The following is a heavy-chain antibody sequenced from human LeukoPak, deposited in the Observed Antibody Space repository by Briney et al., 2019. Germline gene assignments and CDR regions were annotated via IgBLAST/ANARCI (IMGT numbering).Heavy chain of an antibody. D-gene: IGHD3-10*01. CDR2: ISGSGGST. CDR1: GFTFSSYE. Sequence: GGSLRLSCAASGFTFSSYEMNWVRQAPGKGLEWVSAISGSGGSTYYADSVKGRFAISRDNSKNTLYLQMNSLRAEDTAVYYCAKLLADDAFDIWGQGTMVTVSS. J-gene: IGHJ3*02. CDR3: AKLLADDAFDI. V-gene: IGHV3-23*01.